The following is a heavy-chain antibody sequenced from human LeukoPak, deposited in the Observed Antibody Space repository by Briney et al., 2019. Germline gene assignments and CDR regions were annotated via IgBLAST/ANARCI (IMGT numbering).Heavy chain of an antibody. V-gene: IGHV3-23*01. CDR1: GFTFSSYA. CDR3: AKASSYGSMSYDFDS. CDR2: ISASGGST. J-gene: IGHJ4*02. Sequence: GGSLRLSCAASGFTFSSYAMNWVRQAPGKRLEWVSGISASGGSTYYADSVKGRFTISRDNSKSTLYLQLSSLRTEDTAVYYCAKASSYGSMSYDFDSWGQGTLVTVSS. D-gene: IGHD3-10*01.